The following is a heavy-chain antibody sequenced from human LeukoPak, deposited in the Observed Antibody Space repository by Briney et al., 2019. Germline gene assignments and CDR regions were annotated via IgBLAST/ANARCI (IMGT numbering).Heavy chain of an antibody. CDR1: GFTFSSYG. J-gene: IGHJ5*02. Sequence: PGRSLRFSCAASGFTFSSYGMHWVRQAPGKGLEWVAVIWYDGSNKYYADSVKGRFTISRDNSKNTLYLQMNSLRGEDTAVYYCARVKGYGSGNSQLDPWGQGTLVTVSS. V-gene: IGHV3-33*01. CDR3: ARVKGYGSGNSQLDP. CDR2: IWYDGSNK. D-gene: IGHD3-10*01.